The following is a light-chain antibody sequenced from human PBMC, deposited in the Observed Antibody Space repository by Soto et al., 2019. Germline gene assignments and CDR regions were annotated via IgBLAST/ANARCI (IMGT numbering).Light chain of an antibody. Sequence: SALTQPRSVSGSPGQSVTISCTGTSSDVGGYNFVSWYQQHPGKAPKFLIYDVSKRPSGVPDRFSGSKSGNTASLTISGLQAEDEADYYCCSYAGSYSWVFGGGTQLTVL. CDR3: CSYAGSYSWV. V-gene: IGLV2-11*01. CDR1: SSDVGGYNF. CDR2: DVS. J-gene: IGLJ3*02.